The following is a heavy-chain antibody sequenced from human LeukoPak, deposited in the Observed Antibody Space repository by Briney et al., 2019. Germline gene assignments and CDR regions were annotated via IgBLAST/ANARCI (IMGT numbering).Heavy chain of an antibody. Sequence: GGSLRLSCAASGFTFSSYGMHWVRQPPGKGLEWVSLLSWDGSSTYYADSVKGRFTISRDNSKNSLYLQMNSLRSEDTASYYCAAGALYYYENSGYHYWGQGTLVTVSS. CDR3: AAGALYYYENSGYHY. CDR1: GFTFSSYG. J-gene: IGHJ4*02. D-gene: IGHD3-22*01. V-gene: IGHV3-43*01. CDR2: LSWDGSST.